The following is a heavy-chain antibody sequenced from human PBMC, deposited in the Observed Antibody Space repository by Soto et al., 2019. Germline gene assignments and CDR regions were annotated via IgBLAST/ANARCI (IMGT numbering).Heavy chain of an antibody. CDR2: INPNSGAT. Sequence: QVQLVQSGAEVKKPGASVKVSCKASGYTFTSYYMYWVGKAPGQGLEWMGCINPNSGATNYPQKFQGWVTMTRDTSISTAYRELSRLRSDDTAVYYCARGTPINYWYFDLWGRGTLVTVSS. D-gene: IGHD5-12*01. CDR1: GYTFTSYY. CDR3: ARGTPINYWYFDL. J-gene: IGHJ2*01. V-gene: IGHV1-2*04.